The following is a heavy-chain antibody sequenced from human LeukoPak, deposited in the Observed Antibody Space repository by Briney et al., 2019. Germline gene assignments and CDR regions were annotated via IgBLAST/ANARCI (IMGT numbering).Heavy chain of an antibody. Sequence: GRSLRPSCAASGFTFSSYGMHWVRQAPGKGLEWVAVISYDGSNKYYADSVKGRFTISRDNSKNTLYLQMNSLRAEDTAVYYCATLDTAMVTESFDYWGQGTLVTVSS. CDR3: ATLDTAMVTESFDY. V-gene: IGHV3-30*03. CDR2: ISYDGSNK. J-gene: IGHJ4*02. CDR1: GFTFSSYG. D-gene: IGHD5-18*01.